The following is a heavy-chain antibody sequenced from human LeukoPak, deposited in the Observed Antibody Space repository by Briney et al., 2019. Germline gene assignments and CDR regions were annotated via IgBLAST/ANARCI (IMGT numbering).Heavy chain of an antibody. D-gene: IGHD3-3*01. Sequence: GGSLRLSCAASGFTFSDYYMSWIRQAPGKGLEWVSYISSSGSTIYYADSVKGRFTISRDNAKNSLYLQMNSLRAEVTAFYYCAKAELGVDTFFDYWGQGTLVTVSS. CDR1: GFTFSDYY. CDR3: AKAELGVDTFFDY. CDR2: ISSSGSTI. V-gene: IGHV3-11*01. J-gene: IGHJ4*02.